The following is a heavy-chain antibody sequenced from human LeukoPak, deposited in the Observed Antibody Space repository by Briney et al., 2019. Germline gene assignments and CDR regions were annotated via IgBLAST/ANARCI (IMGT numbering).Heavy chain of an antibody. D-gene: IGHD3-22*01. V-gene: IGHV1-2*02. CDR3: ARDPTYYDSSGYYMSYNCFDP. J-gene: IGHJ5*02. CDR1: GYTFTGYY. Sequence: ASVTVSCKASGYTFTGYYMQWVRQAPGQGVEWMGWINPKSGGTNYAQKFPRTLTITRHTSIRTPYMELSRLRSDDTAVYYCARDPTYYDSSGYYMSYNCFDPWGQGTLVTVSS. CDR2: INPKSGGT.